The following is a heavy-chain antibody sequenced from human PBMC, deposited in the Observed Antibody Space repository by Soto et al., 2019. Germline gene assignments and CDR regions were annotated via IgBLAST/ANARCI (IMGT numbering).Heavy chain of an antibody. Sequence: EVQLVESGGGLVQPGRSLRLSCAASGFPFDDYAMHWVRQAPGKGLEWVSGISWNSGSIGYADSVKGRFTISRDNAKNSLYLQMNSLRAEDTALYYCAKGGQLLTEGGGYWGQGTLVTVSS. CDR2: ISWNSGSI. CDR3: AKGGQLLTEGGGY. D-gene: IGHD2-2*01. V-gene: IGHV3-9*01. J-gene: IGHJ4*02. CDR1: GFPFDDYA.